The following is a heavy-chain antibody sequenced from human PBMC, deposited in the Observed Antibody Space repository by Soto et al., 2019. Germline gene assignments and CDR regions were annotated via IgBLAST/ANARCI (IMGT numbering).Heavy chain of an antibody. J-gene: IGHJ4*02. V-gene: IGHV4-34*01. Sequence: SETLSLTCAVEGGSFNDDYWSWIRQPPGKGLEWIGEINDSGSTKYNPSLKSRVTISVDTSKNQFSLKLSSVTAADTAVYYCARQTYYYDSSGYYTFAYWGQGTLVTVSS. D-gene: IGHD3-22*01. CDR1: GGSFNDDY. CDR3: ARQTYYYDSSGYYTFAY. CDR2: INDSGST.